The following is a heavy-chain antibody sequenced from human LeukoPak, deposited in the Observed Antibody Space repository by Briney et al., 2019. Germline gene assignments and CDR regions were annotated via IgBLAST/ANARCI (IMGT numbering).Heavy chain of an antibody. CDR1: GFTFSSYG. V-gene: IGHV3-30*02. CDR2: VRYDGINK. CDR3: AKDQSDMDV. Sequence: PGGSLRLSCAASGFTFSSYGMHWVRQAPGKGLEWVAFVRYDGINKYYVDSVKGRFTISRDNSKNTLYLQMNSLRADDTAVYYCAKDQSDMDVWGKGTMVTVSS. J-gene: IGHJ6*03.